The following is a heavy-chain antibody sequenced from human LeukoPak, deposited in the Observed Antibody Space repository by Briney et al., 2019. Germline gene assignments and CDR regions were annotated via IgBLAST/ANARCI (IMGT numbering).Heavy chain of an antibody. D-gene: IGHD1-26*01. V-gene: IGHV4-59*01. CDR1: GGSISSYY. CDR3: ARYSSFSGIGY. Sequence: SETLSLTCTVSGGSISSYYWSWIRQPPGKGLEWIGFIYYSGSTNYNPSLKSRVTISVDTSKNQFSLKLSSVTAADTAVYYCARYSSFSGIGYWGQGTLVTVSS. CDR2: IYYSGST. J-gene: IGHJ4*02.